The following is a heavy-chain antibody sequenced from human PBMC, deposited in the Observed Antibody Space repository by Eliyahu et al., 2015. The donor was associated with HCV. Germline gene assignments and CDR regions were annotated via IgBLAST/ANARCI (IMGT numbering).Heavy chain of an antibody. CDR2: IHYSGST. CDR1: GGSISXYX. Sequence: QVQLQESGPGLVKPSETLSLTCIVSGGSISXYXWSWIRQPPGKGLEWIGYIHYSGSTHXNPXLKSRVTIXVDTSKNQFSLNLSSVTAADTAVYYCASGGGGIAVAGTGGWFDPWGQGTLVTVSS. V-gene: IGHV4-59*01. D-gene: IGHD6-19*01. J-gene: IGHJ5*02. CDR3: ASGGGGIAVAGTGGWFDP.